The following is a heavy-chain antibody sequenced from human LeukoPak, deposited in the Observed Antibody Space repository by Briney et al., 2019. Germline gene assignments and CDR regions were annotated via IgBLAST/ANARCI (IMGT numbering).Heavy chain of an antibody. CDR1: GFTFSSSA. CDR3: AKYRFYDPPHDCFDY. V-gene: IGHV3-23*01. J-gene: IGHJ4*02. CDR2: VSANGGST. D-gene: IGHD5/OR15-5a*01. Sequence: PGGSLRLSCVASGFTFSSSAMSWGRQAPGKGREWVSAVSANGGSTYYADSVKGRFTIPRDNSKTTLYLQINSLRPEDTAIYHCAKYRFYDPPHDCFDYWGQGTLVTVSS.